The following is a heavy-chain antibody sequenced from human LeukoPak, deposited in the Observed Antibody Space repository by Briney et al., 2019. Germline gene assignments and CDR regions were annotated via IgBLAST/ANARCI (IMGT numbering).Heavy chain of an antibody. D-gene: IGHD3-16*01. Sequence: SETLSLTCAVSGGFISGFYWTWIRQPPGRGLEVIGQIHYSGSTEYNPSLQSRIPMSVDPSKNQFLLSLNSVTAADTAVYYGAEFGLYYNMDVLGQGTTVNVSS. J-gene: IGHJ6*02. CDR3: AEFGLYYNMDV. CDR1: GGFISGFY. V-gene: IGHV4-59*03. CDR2: IHYSGST.